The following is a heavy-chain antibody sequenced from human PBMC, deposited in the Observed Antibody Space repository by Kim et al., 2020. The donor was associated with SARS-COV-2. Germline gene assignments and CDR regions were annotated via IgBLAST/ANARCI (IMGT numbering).Heavy chain of an antibody. CDR1: GFTFSSYA. Sequence: GGSLRLSCAASGFTFSSYAMSWVRQAPGKGLEWVSAISGSGGSTYYADSVKGRFTISRDNSKNTLYLQMNSLRAEDTAVYYCAKVSGRITMIVVVITTGGAFDIWGQGTMVTVSS. J-gene: IGHJ3*02. CDR2: ISGSGGST. D-gene: IGHD3-22*01. CDR3: AKVSGRITMIVVVITTGGAFDI. V-gene: IGHV3-23*01.